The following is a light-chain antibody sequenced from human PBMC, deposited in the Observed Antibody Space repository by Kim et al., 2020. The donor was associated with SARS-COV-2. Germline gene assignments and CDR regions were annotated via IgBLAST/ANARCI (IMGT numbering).Light chain of an antibody. CDR3: MQSIQVPYT. V-gene: IGKV2D-29*02. CDR2: EAS. CDR1: QSLLHTDAKTY. J-gene: IGKJ2*01. Sequence: DIMMTQTPLSLSVTPGQPATISCKSSQSLLHTDAKTYLFCYLQKPGQSPQLLIYEASNRFFGVPNRFSGSGSGTDFTLRISRVEAEDVGVYYCMQSIQVPYTFGQGTKLEI.